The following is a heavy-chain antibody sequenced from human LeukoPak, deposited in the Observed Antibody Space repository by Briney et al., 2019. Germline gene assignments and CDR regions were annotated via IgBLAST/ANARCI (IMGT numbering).Heavy chain of an antibody. Sequence: GGSLRLSCAASGFTFSSYSMNWVRQAPGKGLEWVSSISSSSSYIYYADSVEGRFTISRDNAKNSLYLQMNSLRAEDTAVYYCARAQSVLRFLAQGDAFDIWGQGTMVTVSS. D-gene: IGHD3-3*01. J-gene: IGHJ3*02. V-gene: IGHV3-21*01. CDR2: ISSSSSYI. CDR3: ARAQSVLRFLAQGDAFDI. CDR1: GFTFSSYS.